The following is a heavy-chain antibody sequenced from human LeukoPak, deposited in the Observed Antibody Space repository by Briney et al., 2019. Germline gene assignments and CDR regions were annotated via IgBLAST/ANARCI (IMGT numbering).Heavy chain of an antibody. Sequence: PGGSLRLSCAASGFTFSSYSMNWVRQAPGKGLEWIGYIYDSESTNYNPSLKSRVTISVDTSKNQFSLKLSSVTAADTAVYYCARHEVDTAILGDYYYGMDVWGQGTTVTVSS. J-gene: IGHJ6*02. CDR3: ARHEVDTAILGDYYYGMDV. CDR1: GFTFSSYS. V-gene: IGHV4-59*08. D-gene: IGHD5-18*01. CDR2: IYDSEST.